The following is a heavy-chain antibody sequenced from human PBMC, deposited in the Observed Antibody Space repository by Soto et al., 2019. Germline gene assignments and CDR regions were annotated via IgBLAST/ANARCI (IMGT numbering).Heavy chain of an antibody. CDR1: GFTFSNAW. J-gene: IGHJ6*02. V-gene: IGHV3-15*07. CDR2: IKSKTDGGTT. Sequence: GGSLRLSCAASGFTFSNAWMNWVRQAPGKGLEWVGRIKSKTDGGTTDYAAPVKGRFTISREDSNNTLYLQMNSLKTEDTAVYYCTTLSSGYSSGWYLGPYYYYGMDVWGQGTTVTVSS. CDR3: TTLSSGYSSGWYLGPYYYYGMDV. D-gene: IGHD6-19*01.